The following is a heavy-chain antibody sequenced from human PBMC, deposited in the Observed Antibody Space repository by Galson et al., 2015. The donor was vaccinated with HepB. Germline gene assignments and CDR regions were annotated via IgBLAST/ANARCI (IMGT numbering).Heavy chain of an antibody. Sequence: ETLSLTCTVSGGFIRSYYWSWIRQPPGKGLEWIGSIYYSGRTYYNPSLKSRVTKSADTSKNQISLKLSSVTAADTAVYYCARDASGETWLQLSVWGQGTTVTVSS. J-gene: IGHJ6*02. D-gene: IGHD1-26*01. V-gene: IGHV4-59*12. CDR2: IYYSGRT. CDR1: GGFIRSYY. CDR3: ARDASGETWLQLSV.